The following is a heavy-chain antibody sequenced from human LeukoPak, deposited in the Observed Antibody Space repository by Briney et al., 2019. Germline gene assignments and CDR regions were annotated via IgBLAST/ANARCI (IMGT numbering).Heavy chain of an antibody. CDR3: ARGDRDLYCSSTSCYPVL. CDR1: GFPFRRYS. D-gene: IGHD2-2*01. J-gene: IGHJ4*02. V-gene: IGHV3-21*01. Sequence: PGGSLRLSCVASGFPFRRYSMNRGRQAPGEGLEGGSSIISSSSYIYYADSVKGRFTISRDNAKNSLYLQMNSLRAEDTAVYYCARGDRDLYCSSTSCYPVLGGQGTLVTVSS. CDR2: IISSSSYI.